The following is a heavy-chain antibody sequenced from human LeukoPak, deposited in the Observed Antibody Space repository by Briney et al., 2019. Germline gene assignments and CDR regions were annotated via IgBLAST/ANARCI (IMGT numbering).Heavy chain of an antibody. V-gene: IGHV1-2*02. D-gene: IGHD3-22*01. Sequence: ASVKVSCKASGYTFTSYGISWVRQAPGQGLEWMGWINPNSGGTNYAQKFQGRVTMTRDTSIGTAYMELNRLRSDDTAVYYCARGSYDSSDFEYFHRWGQGTLVTVSS. CDR1: GYTFTSYG. CDR3: ARGSYDSSDFEYFHR. CDR2: INPNSGGT. J-gene: IGHJ1*01.